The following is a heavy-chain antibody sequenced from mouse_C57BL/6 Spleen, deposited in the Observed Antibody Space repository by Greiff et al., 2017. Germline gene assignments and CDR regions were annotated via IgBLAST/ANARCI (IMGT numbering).Heavy chain of an antibody. CDR1: GYTFTSYW. D-gene: IGHD1-1*01. Sequence: VQLQQPGAELVRPGSSVKLSCKASGYTFTSYWLHWVKQRPIQGLEWIGNIDPSDSETHYNQKFKDKATLTVAKSSSTAYTPLRILTSKSSAVYYCASARYNGSTYYAVDYWGQGTSVTVSS. CDR3: ASARYNGSTYYAVDY. CDR2: IDPSDSET. V-gene: IGHV1-52*01. J-gene: IGHJ4*01.